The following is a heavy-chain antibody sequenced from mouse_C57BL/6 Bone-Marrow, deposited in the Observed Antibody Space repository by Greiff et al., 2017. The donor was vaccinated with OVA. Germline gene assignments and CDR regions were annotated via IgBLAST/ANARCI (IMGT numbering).Heavy chain of an antibody. CDR1: GYSFTGYY. J-gene: IGHJ1*03. D-gene: IGHD3-3*01. CDR2: INPSTGGT. Sequence: EVQLQQSGPELVKPGASVTISCKASGYSFTGYYMNWVKQSPEKSLEWIGEINPSTGGTNYNQKFKAKATLTVDKSSITAYMQLKSLTSEDSAVYYCARGTSYWYFDVWGTGTTVTVSS. V-gene: IGHV1-42*01. CDR3: ARGTSYWYFDV.